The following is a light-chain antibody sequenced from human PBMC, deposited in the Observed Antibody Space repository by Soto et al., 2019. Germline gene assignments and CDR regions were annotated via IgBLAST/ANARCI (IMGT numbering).Light chain of an antibody. CDR2: GAS. Sequence: DIVLTQSPGTLSLSPGEAATLSCRVSQSISSSYVAWYQQKPGQAPRLLLYGASSRANGVPDRFSGSGSGTDFTLTISRLDPEDFGVYYCQQYATSSWTFGQGTKVDIK. V-gene: IGKV3-20*01. CDR3: QQYATSSWT. J-gene: IGKJ1*01. CDR1: QSISSSY.